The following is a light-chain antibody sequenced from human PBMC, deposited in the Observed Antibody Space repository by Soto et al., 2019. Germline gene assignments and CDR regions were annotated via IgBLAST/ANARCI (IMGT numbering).Light chain of an antibody. CDR2: GAS. V-gene: IGKV3-20*01. CDR1: QSLTNNY. Sequence: EIVLTQSPGTLSLSRGERATLSCRASQSLTNNYFAWYQQKPGRALRLLIDGASTRATGIPDRFSGSGSGTDFTLTISRLEPEDVAVYYCQQYEGAVTFGKGIKVDI. CDR3: QQYEGAVT. J-gene: IGKJ1*01.